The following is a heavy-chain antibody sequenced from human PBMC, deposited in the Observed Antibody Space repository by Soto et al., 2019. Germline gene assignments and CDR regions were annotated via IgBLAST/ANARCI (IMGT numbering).Heavy chain of an antibody. CDR3: ARVALSYYDSSGPTFDY. Sequence: SETLSLTCAVYGGSFSGYYWSWIRQPPGKGLEWIGEINHSGSTNYNPSLKSRVTISVDTSKNQFSLKLSSVTAADTAVYYCARVALSYYDSSGPTFDYWGQGTLVTVSS. J-gene: IGHJ4*02. V-gene: IGHV4-34*01. CDR2: INHSGST. CDR1: GGSFSGYY. D-gene: IGHD3-22*01.